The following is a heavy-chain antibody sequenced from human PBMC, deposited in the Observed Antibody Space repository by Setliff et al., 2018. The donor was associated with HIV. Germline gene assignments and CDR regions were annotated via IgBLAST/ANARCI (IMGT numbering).Heavy chain of an antibody. CDR2: INHSGST. D-gene: IGHD5-12*01. J-gene: IGHJ4*02. CDR1: GGSFSGYY. CDR3: ARRGRSGYSYGLDY. V-gene: IGHV4-34*01. Sequence: SETLSLTCAVFGGSFSGYYWSWIRQPPGKGLEWIGEINHSGSTDYNPSLKSRVTISVDTSKNQFSLNLSSVTASDTAMYYCARRGRSGYSYGLDYWGQGTLVTVSS.